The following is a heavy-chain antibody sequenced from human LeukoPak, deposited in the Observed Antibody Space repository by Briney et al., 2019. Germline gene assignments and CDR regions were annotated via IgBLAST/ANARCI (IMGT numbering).Heavy chain of an antibody. Sequence: PSETLSLTCTVSGGSISSGDYYWSWIRQPPGKGLEWIGYIYYSGSTYYNPSLKSRVTISVDTSKNQFSLKLSSVTAADTAVYYCARSPPGVLWFGPFDYWGQGTLVTVSS. J-gene: IGHJ4*02. V-gene: IGHV4-30-4*01. CDR1: GGSISSGDYY. CDR3: ARSPPGVLWFGPFDY. CDR2: IYYSGST. D-gene: IGHD3-10*01.